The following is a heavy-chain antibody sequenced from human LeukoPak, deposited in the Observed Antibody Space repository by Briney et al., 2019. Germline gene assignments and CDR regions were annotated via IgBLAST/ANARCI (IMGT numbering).Heavy chain of an antibody. CDR2: INPSGGST. Sequence: GGSLRLSCAASGFTFSSYAMHWVRQAPGQGLEWMGIINPSGGSTSYAQKFQGRVTMTRDTSTSTVYMELSSLRSEDTAVYYCARDGGGRQEMADNLDYWGQGTLVTVSS. CDR3: ARDGGGRQEMADNLDY. J-gene: IGHJ4*02. V-gene: IGHV1-46*01. CDR1: GFTFSSYA. D-gene: IGHD1-1*01.